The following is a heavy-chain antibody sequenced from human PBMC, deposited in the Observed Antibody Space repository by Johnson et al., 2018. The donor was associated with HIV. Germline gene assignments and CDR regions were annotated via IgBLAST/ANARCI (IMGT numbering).Heavy chain of an antibody. D-gene: IGHD3-16*01. Sequence: VQLVESGGGVVQPGRSLRLSCAASGFTFSSYGMHWVRQAPGKGLEWVAVIWYDGSNKYYADSVKGRFTISRDNSKNTLYLQMNSLRAEDTAVYYCAKGEWGAGTDACDIWGQGTMVTVSS. CDR3: AKGEWGAGTDACDI. CDR1: GFTFSSYG. J-gene: IGHJ3*02. V-gene: IGHV3-33*06. CDR2: IWYDGSNK.